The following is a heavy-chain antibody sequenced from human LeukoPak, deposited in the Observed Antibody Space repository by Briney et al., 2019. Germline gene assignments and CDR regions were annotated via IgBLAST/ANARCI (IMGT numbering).Heavy chain of an antibody. D-gene: IGHD2-15*01. V-gene: IGHV3-48*03. CDR3: AKDRVVAREPAAFDV. J-gene: IGHJ3*01. Sequence: TGGSLRLSCAVSGFTFSSYEMNWVRQAPGKGLEWVSYISTSGSTIYYADSVKGRFTISRDNAKNSLYLQMNSLRAEDTAVYHCAKDRVVAREPAAFDVWGQGTMVTVSS. CDR1: GFTFSSYE. CDR2: ISTSGSTI.